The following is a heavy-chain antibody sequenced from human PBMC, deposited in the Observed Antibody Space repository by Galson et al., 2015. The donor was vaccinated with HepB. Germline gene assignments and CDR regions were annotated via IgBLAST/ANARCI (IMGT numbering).Heavy chain of an antibody. Sequence: SLRLSCAASGFTFSSYSMNCVRQAPGKGLEWVSSISSSSSYIYYADSVKGRFTISRDNAKNSLYLQMNSLRAEDTAVYYCARDGVPEGPEYFQHWGQGTLVTVSS. CDR3: ARDGVPEGPEYFQH. D-gene: IGHD3-16*01. V-gene: IGHV3-21*01. CDR2: ISSSSSYI. J-gene: IGHJ1*01. CDR1: GFTFSSYS.